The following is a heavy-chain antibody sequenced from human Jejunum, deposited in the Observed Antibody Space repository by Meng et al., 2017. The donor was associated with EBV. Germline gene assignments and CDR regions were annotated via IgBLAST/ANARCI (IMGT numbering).Heavy chain of an antibody. Sequence: QGQLHESGPGLVKPLGTLPSTCAVSGGSISSSNWWSWVRQPPGKGPEWIGEIFHIGTTNYNPTLKSRVTMSVDKSKNHFSLKLTSVTAADTAVYYCARDGGPSGSYAYWFDPWGQGTLVTVSS. CDR3: ARDGGPSGSYAYWFDP. CDR1: GGSISSSNW. CDR2: IFHIGTT. D-gene: IGHD1-26*01. J-gene: IGHJ5*02. V-gene: IGHV4-4*02.